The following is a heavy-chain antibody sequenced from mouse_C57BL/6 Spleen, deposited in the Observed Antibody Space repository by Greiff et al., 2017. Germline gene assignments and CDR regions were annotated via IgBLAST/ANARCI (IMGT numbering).Heavy chain of an antibody. D-gene: IGHD2-4*01. V-gene: IGHV1-9*01. Sequence: QVQLQQSGAELMKPGASVKLSCKATGYTFTGYWIEWVKQRPGHGLEWIGEILPGSGSTNYNEKFKGKATFTADTSSNTAYMQLSSLTTEDSAIYYCAKGGRYYYDPDYFDYWGQGTTLTVSS. CDR3: AKGGRYYYDPDYFDY. J-gene: IGHJ2*01. CDR2: ILPGSGST. CDR1: GYTFTGYW.